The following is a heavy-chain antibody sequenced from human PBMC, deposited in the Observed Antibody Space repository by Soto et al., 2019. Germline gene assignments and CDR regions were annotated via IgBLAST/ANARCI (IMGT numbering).Heavy chain of an antibody. CDR2: ISYDGSNK. V-gene: IGHV3-30*18. CDR3: AKDSRIVVVTAPYDY. Sequence: QVQLVESGGGVVQPGRSRRLSCAASGFTFSSYGMHWVRQAPGKGLEWVAVISYDGSNKYYADSVKGRFTISRDNSKNTLYLQMNSLRAEDTAVYYCAKDSRIVVVTAPYDYWGQGTLVTVSS. D-gene: IGHD2-21*02. J-gene: IGHJ4*02. CDR1: GFTFSSYG.